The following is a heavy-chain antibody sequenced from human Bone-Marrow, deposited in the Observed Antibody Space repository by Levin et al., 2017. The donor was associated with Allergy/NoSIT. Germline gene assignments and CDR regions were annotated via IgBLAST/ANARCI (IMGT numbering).Heavy chain of an antibody. D-gene: IGHD2-15*01. CDR3: AKCSAGSCFSSGYFDL. Sequence: GESLKISCAASGFTLSSYAMSWVRQSPGRGLEWVSAIRGDGAATYYADSVKGRFTISRDTSKNTLTLQMNSLRVEETAVYYCAKCSAGSCFSSGYFDLWGQGTLVTVSS. CDR1: GFTLSSYA. J-gene: IGHJ4*02. CDR2: IRGDGAAT. V-gene: IGHV3-23*01.